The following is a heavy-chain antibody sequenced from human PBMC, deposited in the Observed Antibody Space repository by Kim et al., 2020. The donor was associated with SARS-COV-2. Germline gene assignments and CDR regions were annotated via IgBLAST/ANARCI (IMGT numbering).Heavy chain of an antibody. J-gene: IGHJ5*02. Sequence: GGTNYAQKCQGRVTMTRDTSISTAYTELSRLRSDDTAVYYCARDGGHIVPWGQGTLVTVSS. CDR3: ARDGGHIVP. CDR2: GGT. D-gene: IGHD2-21*01. V-gene: IGHV1-2*02.